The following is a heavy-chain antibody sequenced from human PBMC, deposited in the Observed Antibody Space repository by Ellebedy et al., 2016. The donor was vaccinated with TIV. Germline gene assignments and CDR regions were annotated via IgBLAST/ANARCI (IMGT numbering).Heavy chain of an antibody. D-gene: IGHD2-2*01. J-gene: IGHJ4*02. CDR3: ARDFHCTSNNCYERPSLYYFDS. CDR1: GYTFTSFG. V-gene: IGHV1-18*01. CDR2: IGTYSGHT. Sequence: AASVKVSCKASGYTFTSFGITWVRHAPGQGPEWMGWIGTYSGHTNYARKFQGRVTMTTDTFTSTAYMELRSLTSADTAVYYCARDFHCTSNNCYERPSLYYFDSWGQGTLVTVSS.